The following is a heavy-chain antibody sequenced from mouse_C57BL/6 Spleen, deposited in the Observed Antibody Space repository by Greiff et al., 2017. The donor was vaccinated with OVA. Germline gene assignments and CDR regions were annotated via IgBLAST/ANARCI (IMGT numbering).Heavy chain of an antibody. CDR1: GYTFTSYG. CDR2: IYPRSGNT. V-gene: IGHV1-81*01. CDR3: ARWGRDYERGDCFDY. Sequence: QVQLKESGAELARPGASVKLSCKASGYTFTSYGISWVKQRTGQGLEWIGEIYPRSGNTYYNEKFKGKATLTADKSSSTAYMELRSLTSEDSAVYFCARWGRDYERGDCFDYWGQGTTLTVSS. D-gene: IGHD2-4*01. J-gene: IGHJ2*01.